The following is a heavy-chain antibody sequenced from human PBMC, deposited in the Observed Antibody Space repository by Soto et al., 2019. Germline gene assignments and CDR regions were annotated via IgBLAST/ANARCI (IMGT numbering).Heavy chain of an antibody. J-gene: IGHJ4*02. Sequence: QVQLVQSGAEVKNPGASVRVSCPASRYTFPNYGLTWVRQAPGQGPEWLGWIRLHNGETHYAPNFRGRVTMTTDTSTSTAYMELRGLRSDDTAMYYCATSLGPSGWFDYWGQGNPVTVSS. CDR3: ATSLGPSGWFDY. CDR2: IRLHNGET. CDR1: RYTFPNYG. D-gene: IGHD6-19*01. V-gene: IGHV1-18*01.